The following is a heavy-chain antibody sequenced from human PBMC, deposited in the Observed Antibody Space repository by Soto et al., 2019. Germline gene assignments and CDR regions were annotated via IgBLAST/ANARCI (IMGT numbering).Heavy chain of an antibody. Sequence: EVQLLESGGGLVQPGGSLRLFCAASGFTFSSYAMSWVRQAPGKGLEWVSAISGSGGSIYYADSVKGRFTISRDNSKNTLYLQMNSLRAEDTAVYYCAKQGRGSSSPNWFDPWGQGTLVTVSS. CDR1: GFTFSSYA. J-gene: IGHJ5*02. CDR2: ISGSGGSI. D-gene: IGHD6-6*01. CDR3: AKQGRGSSSPNWFDP. V-gene: IGHV3-23*01.